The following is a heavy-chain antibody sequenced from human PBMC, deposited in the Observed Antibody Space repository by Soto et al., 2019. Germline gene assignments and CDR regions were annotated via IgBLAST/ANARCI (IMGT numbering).Heavy chain of an antibody. D-gene: IGHD6-19*01. CDR3: AKDDSSGWYTITLYFDY. V-gene: IGHV3-9*01. CDR2: ISWNSGSI. Sequence: EVQLVESGGDLVQPGRSLRLSCAASGFTFDDYVMHWVRQAPGKGLEWVSGISWNSGSIAYADSVKGRFTISRDNAKNSLYLQMNSLRAEDTALYYCAKDDSSGWYTITLYFDYWGQGTRVTVSS. J-gene: IGHJ4*02. CDR1: GFTFDDYV.